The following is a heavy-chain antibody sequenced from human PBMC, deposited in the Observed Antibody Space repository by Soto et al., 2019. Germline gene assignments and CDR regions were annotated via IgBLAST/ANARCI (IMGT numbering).Heavy chain of an antibody. D-gene: IGHD6-13*01. V-gene: IGHV1-18*01. CDR2: ISAYNGNT. J-gene: IGHJ4*02. CDR1: GYTFTSYG. CDR3: ARDLALFIAAAGPQGDY. Sequence: QVQLVQSGAEVKKPGASVKVSCKASGYTFTSYGISWVRQAPGQGLEWMGWISAYNGNTNYAQKLQGRVTMTTDTSTSTAYMELRRLRSADTAVYYCARDLALFIAAAGPQGDYWGQGTLVTVSS.